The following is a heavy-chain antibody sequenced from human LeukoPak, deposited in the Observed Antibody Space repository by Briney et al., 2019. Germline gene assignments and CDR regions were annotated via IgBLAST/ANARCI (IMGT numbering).Heavy chain of an antibody. J-gene: IGHJ3*01. Sequence: PGGSLRLSCAAFGFTFNNYEMNWVRQAPGKGLEWVSYISSGGNTIHYADSVKGRFTISRDNTKNFLYLQMNSLRADDTAVYYCASFSVWFGETVWGQGTLVTVSS. V-gene: IGHV3-48*03. D-gene: IGHD3-10*01. CDR1: GFTFNNYE. CDR2: ISSGGNTI. CDR3: ASFSVWFGETV.